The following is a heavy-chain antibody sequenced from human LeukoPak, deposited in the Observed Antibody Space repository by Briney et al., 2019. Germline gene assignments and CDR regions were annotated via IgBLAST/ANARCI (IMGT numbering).Heavy chain of an antibody. Sequence: SGRSLRLSCTASGFTFGDYAMSWVRQAPGKGLEWVGFIRSKAYGGTTEYAASVKGRFTISRGDSKSIAYLQMNSLKTEDTAVYYCTRRSGSLHFDYWGQGTLVTVSS. J-gene: IGHJ4*02. CDR2: IRSKAYGGTT. D-gene: IGHD3-10*01. V-gene: IGHV3-49*04. CDR1: GFTFGDYA. CDR3: TRRSGSLHFDY.